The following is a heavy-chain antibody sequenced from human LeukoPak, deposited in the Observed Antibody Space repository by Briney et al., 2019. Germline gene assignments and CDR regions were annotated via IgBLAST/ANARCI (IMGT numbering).Heavy chain of an antibody. D-gene: IGHD6-19*01. CDR2: TSGSGGST. CDR3: AKSRVGSGWYMEFDY. V-gene: IGHV3-23*01. Sequence: PGGSLRLSCAASGFTFSTFAMTWVRQAPGKGLEWVSSTSGSGGSTYYASSVKGRFTISRDNSKNMVYLQMNSLRAEDTAVYYCAKSRVGSGWYMEFDYWGQGTLVTVSS. J-gene: IGHJ4*02. CDR1: GFTFSTFA.